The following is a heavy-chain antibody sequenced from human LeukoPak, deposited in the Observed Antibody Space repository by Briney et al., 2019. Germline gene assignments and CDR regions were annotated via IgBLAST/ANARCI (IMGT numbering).Heavy chain of an antibody. Sequence: PSETLSLTCTVSGGSISSGNYYWSWIRQHPGKGLEWIGYIHHSGSTYYNPSLKSRVIISVDTSKNQFSLKLNSVTAADTAVYYCARDEGDSSGYPTHGDYWGQGTWSPSPQ. J-gene: IGHJ4*02. CDR2: IHHSGST. CDR1: GGSISSGNYY. V-gene: IGHV4-31*03. CDR3: ARDEGDSSGYPTHGDY. D-gene: IGHD3-22*01.